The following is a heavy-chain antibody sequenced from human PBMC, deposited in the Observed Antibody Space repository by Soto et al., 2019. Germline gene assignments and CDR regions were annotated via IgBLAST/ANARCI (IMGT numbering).Heavy chain of an antibody. CDR2: IKQDGNEK. Sequence: GGSLRLSCAASGFTFSTYWMSWARQAPGKGLEWVANIKQDGNEKYYVDSVKGRFTISRDNAKNSLYLQMNSLRAEDTAVYYCARGPGYYFDYRGQGTLVTVSS. J-gene: IGHJ4*02. V-gene: IGHV3-7*01. CDR1: GFTFSTYW. CDR3: ARGPGYYFDY.